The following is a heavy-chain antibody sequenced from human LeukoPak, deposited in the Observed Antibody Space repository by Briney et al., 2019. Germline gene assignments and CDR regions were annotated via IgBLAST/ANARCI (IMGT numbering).Heavy chain of an antibody. J-gene: IGHJ4*02. D-gene: IGHD5-12*01. Sequence: GGTLRLSCAASGFTFSSYEMNWVRQAPGKGLEWVSYISSSGSTIYYADSVKGRFTISRDNAKNSLYLQMNSLRAEDTAVYYCARDGPRRTWLRLERIDYYFDYWGQGTLVTVSS. V-gene: IGHV3-48*03. CDR3: ARDGPRRTWLRLERIDYYFDY. CDR2: ISSSGSTI. CDR1: GFTFSSYE.